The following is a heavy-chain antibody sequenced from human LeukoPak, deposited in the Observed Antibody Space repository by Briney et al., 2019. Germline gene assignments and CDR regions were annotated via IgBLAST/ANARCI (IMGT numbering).Heavy chain of an antibody. CDR3: ATRARSYDSDQHFQPLRY. J-gene: IGHJ4*02. D-gene: IGHD3-9*01. CDR2: IYGGDTT. V-gene: IGHV3-53*01. Sequence: GGSLTLSCAASGFTVNSNLMSWVRQAPGKGLEWVSVIYGGDTTYYADSVKGRFTISRDISKNTLYLQMNSLRAEDTAVYYCATRARSYDSDQHFQPLRYWGPGTRVSVSS. CDR1: GFTVNSNL.